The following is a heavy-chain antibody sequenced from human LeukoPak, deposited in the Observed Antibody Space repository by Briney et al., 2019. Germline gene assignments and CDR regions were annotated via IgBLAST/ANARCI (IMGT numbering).Heavy chain of an antibody. Sequence: SETLSLTCTVSGGSICSSSYYWGWIRQPPGKGLEWIGSIYYSGGTYYNPSLRSRVTISVDTSKNQFSLKLSSVTAADTAVYYCARSTLSVVVPWDIWGQGTLVTVSS. J-gene: IGHJ3*02. V-gene: IGHV4-39*01. CDR2: IYYSGGT. D-gene: IGHD2-15*01. CDR3: ARSTLSVVVPWDI. CDR1: GGSICSSSYY.